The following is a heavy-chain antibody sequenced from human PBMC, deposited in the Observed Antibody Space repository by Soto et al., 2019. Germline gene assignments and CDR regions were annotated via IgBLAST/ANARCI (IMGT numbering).Heavy chain of an antibody. D-gene: IGHD5-18*01. CDR3: ARQIYGSDTGPNFQYYFGC. CDR2: IDPSDSQT. V-gene: IGHV5-10-1*01. Sequence: PGESLKISCKGCGYSFAGYWITWVRQKPGKVLEWMGRIDPSDSQTYYSPSFRGHVTISATTSITTVFLQWSSLRASDTAMYYCARQIYGSDTGPNFQYYFGCWERRSPVSV. CDR1: GYSFAGYW. J-gene: IGHJ4*02.